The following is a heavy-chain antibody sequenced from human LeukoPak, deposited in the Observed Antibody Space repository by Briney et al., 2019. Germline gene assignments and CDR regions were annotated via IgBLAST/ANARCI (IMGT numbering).Heavy chain of an antibody. CDR3: ASTGYCIGGSCYSNYFDH. CDR2: IYFSGST. Sequence: PSETLSLTCTVSGVSITSFYWSWIRQPPGKGLEWIGYIYFSGSTNYNPSLKSRVTVSLDTTKNQVSLRLSSVSAADTAVYYCASTGYCIGGSCYSNYFDHWGQGTLVTVSS. J-gene: IGHJ4*02. CDR1: GVSITSFY. D-gene: IGHD2-15*01. V-gene: IGHV4-59*08.